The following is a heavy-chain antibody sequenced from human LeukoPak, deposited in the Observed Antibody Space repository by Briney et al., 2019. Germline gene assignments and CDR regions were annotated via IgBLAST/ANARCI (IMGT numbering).Heavy chain of an antibody. CDR3: ATAPSHSARFAT. D-gene: IGHD2-15*01. CDR1: GGSISSTSYY. Sequence: PSETLSLTCTVSGGSISSTSYYWAWLRQPPGNGLEWIGSISYSGSTFYNPSLQSRVTISVHTSKNQFSLRLTPVTAADTAIYYCATAPSHSARFATWGQRTLVTVSS. CDR2: ISYSGST. V-gene: IGHV4-39*01. J-gene: IGHJ5*02.